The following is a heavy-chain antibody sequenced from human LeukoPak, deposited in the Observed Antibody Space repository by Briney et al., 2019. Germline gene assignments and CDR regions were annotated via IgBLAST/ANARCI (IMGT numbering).Heavy chain of an antibody. D-gene: IGHD3-22*01. CDR1: GYTFTGYY. V-gene: IGHV1-2*02. CDR2: INPNSGGT. CDR3: ARADSGGDSSGYKWFHP. J-gene: IGHJ5*02. Sequence: GASVKVSCKASGYTFTGYYMHWVRQAPGQGLEWMGWINPNSGGTNYAQKFQGRVTMTRDTSISTAYMELSRLRSDDTAVYYCARADSGGDSSGYKWFHPWGQGTLVTVSS.